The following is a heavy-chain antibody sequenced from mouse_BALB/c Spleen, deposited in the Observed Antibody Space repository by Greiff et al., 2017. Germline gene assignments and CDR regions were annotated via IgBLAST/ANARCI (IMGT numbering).Heavy chain of an antibody. CDR3: ARARYYFDY. J-gene: IGHJ2*01. V-gene: IGHV14-3*02. CDR1: GFNIKDTY. Sequence: EVKLVESGAELVKPGASVKLSCTASGFNIKDTYMHWVKQRPEQGLEWIGRIDPANGNTKYDPKFQGKATITADTSSNTAYLQLSSLTSEDTAVYYCARARYYFDYWGQGTTLTVSS. D-gene: IGHD3-1*01. CDR2: IDPANGNT.